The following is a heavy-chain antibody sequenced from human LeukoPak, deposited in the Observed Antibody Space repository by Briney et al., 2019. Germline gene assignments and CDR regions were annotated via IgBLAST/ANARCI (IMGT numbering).Heavy chain of an antibody. CDR1: GFTFSSYW. D-gene: IGHD1-14*01. V-gene: IGHV3-7*01. J-gene: IGHJ3*02. CDR3: ARVYRSYSFDAFDI. CDR2: IKQDGSEK. Sequence: GGSLRLSCAASGFTFSSYWMSWVRQAPGKGLEWVANIKQDGSEKYYVDSVKGRFTISRDNAKNSLYLQMNSLRAEDTAVYYSARVYRSYSFDAFDIWGQGTMVTVSS.